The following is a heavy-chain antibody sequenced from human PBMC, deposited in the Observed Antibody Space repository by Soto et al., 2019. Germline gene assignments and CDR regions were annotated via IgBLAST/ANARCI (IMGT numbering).Heavy chain of an antibody. CDR1: GHSFTSYY. D-gene: IGHD5-18*01. Sequence: QVQLVQSGAEVRKPGASVKLSCKTSGHSFTSYYIHWVRQAPGQGLEWMGVVNPSRGSTNYAQKFQGRLTLTSDTFTSTVYMELSSLISNDTAVFYCAHALGYSSGFDPWGQGALVTVSS. CDR3: AHALGYSSGFDP. J-gene: IGHJ5*02. V-gene: IGHV1-46*01. CDR2: VNPSRGST.